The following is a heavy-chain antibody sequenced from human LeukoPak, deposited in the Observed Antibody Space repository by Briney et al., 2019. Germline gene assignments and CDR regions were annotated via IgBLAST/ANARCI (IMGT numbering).Heavy chain of an antibody. CDR2: IYYSGST. V-gene: IGHV4-31*03. Sequence: TSETLSLTCTVSGGSIISGGYYWSWIRQHPGKGLEWIGYIYYSGSTYYNPSLKSRVTISVDTSKNQFSLKLSSVTAAATAVYYCARDGYGSLDYWGQGTLVTVSS. CDR3: ARDGYGSLDY. CDR1: GGSIISGGYY. D-gene: IGHD5-12*01. J-gene: IGHJ4*02.